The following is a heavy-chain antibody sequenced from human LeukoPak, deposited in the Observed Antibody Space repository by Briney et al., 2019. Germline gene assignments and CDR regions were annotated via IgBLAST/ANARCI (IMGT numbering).Heavy chain of an antibody. V-gene: IGHV4-34*01. CDR2: INHIGST. CDR1: GGSFSGYY. CDR3: ARNRVIMFAVPEDY. D-gene: IGHD3-16*01. J-gene: IGHJ4*02. Sequence: PSETLSLTCAVYGGSFSGYYWSWIRQPPGKGLEWIGEINHIGSTNYNPSLKSRVTISVDTSKNQFSLELSSVTAADTAVYYCARNRVIMFAVPEDYRGQGTLVTVSS.